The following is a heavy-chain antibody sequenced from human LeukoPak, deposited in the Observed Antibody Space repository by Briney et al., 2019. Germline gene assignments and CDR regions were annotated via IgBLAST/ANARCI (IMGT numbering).Heavy chain of an antibody. D-gene: IGHD3-10*01. CDR1: SDSIPSPY. J-gene: IGHJ4*02. CDR3: ARHFTVGGNYYFRH. V-gene: IGHV4-59*08. Sequence: PSETLSLTCTVSSDSIPSPYWSWIRQSPGKGLEWIAFISYTGSTRYNPSFKSRVTVSIDTSKNQFSLRLTSVTAADTAVYYCARHFTVGGNYYFRHWDQGTPVTVSS. CDR2: ISYTGST.